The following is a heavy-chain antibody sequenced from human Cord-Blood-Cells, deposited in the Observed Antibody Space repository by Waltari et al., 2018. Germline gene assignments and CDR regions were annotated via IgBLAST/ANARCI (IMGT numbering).Heavy chain of an antibody. Sequence: QLQLQESGPGLVKPSETLSLTCTVSGGSISSSSYYWGWIRQPPGKGLEWIGSIYYSGTTYSNPSLKRRVTISVDTSKNQFSLKLSSVTAADTAVYYCARPQGICSGGSCYSDAFDIWGQGTMVTVSS. D-gene: IGHD2-15*01. J-gene: IGHJ3*02. CDR3: ARPQGICSGGSCYSDAFDI. CDR2: IYYSGTT. CDR1: GGSISSSSYY. V-gene: IGHV4-39*01.